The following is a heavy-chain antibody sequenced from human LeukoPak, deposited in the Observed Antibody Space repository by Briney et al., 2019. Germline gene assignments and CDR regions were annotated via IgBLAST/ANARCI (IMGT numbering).Heavy chain of an antibody. V-gene: IGHV3-48*01. D-gene: IGHD6-19*01. J-gene: IGHJ4*02. CDR2: ISGTGSST. CDR1: GFTFSTYN. CDR3: ARVLTFSGWFDDY. Sequence: GGSLRLSCAASGFTFSTYNMNWVRQAPGKGLEWVSSISGTGSSTYYTDSVKGRFTISRDNAKNSLYLQMNSLRAEDTAVYYCARVLTFSGWFDDYWGQGTLVTVSS.